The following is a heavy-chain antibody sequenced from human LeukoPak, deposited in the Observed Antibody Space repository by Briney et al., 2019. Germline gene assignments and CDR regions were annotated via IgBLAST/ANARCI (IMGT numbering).Heavy chain of an antibody. CDR1: GFTFRNYW. Sequence: GGSLRLSCAASGFTFRNYWMTWVRQAPGKGLEWVANIKEDGGEKYYVDSVKGRFTISRDNAKNLLYLELNSPRVEDTAVYYCARNWYLTSYGMDVWGQGTTVTVSS. CDR3: ARNWYLTSYGMDV. V-gene: IGHV3-7*05. J-gene: IGHJ6*02. D-gene: IGHD1-7*01. CDR2: IKEDGGEK.